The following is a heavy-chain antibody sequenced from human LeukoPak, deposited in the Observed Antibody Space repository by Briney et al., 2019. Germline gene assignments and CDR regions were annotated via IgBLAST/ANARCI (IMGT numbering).Heavy chain of an antibody. J-gene: IGHJ2*01. V-gene: IGHV4-61*02. CDR1: GGSISSGSYY. CDR3: ARHYSDILTGYHRGELYWYFDL. D-gene: IGHD3-9*01. CDR2: IYSSGST. Sequence: SETLSLTCTVSGGSISSGSYYWSWIRQPAGKGLEWIGRIYSSGSTNYNPSLKSRVTISLDTSKNQFSLKLRSVTAADTAVYYCARHYSDILTGYHRGELYWYFDLWGRGTLVTVSS.